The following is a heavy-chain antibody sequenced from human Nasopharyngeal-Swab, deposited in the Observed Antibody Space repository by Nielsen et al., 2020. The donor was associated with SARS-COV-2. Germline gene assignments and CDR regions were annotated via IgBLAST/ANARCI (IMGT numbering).Heavy chain of an antibody. CDR1: GGSFSGYY. D-gene: IGHD1-26*01. CDR2: INHSGST. CDR3: AREEQSFDY. J-gene: IGHJ4*02. V-gene: IGHV4-34*01. Sequence: SETLSLTCAVYGGSFSGYYWSWIRQPPGKGLEWIREINHSGSTNYNPSLKSRVTISVDTSKNQFSLKLSSVTAADTAVYYCAREEQSFDYWGQGTLVAVSS.